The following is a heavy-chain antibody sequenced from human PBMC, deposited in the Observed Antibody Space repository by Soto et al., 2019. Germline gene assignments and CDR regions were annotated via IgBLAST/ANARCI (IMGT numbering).Heavy chain of an antibody. Sequence: PGGSLRLSCAASGFTFSDYYMSWIRQAPGKGLEWVSYISSSSSYTNYADSVKGRFTISRDNAKNSLYLQMNSLRAEDTAVYYCARDLPGYSGYDPNYYYYGMDVWGQGTTVTVSS. V-gene: IGHV3-11*05. CDR3: ARDLPGYSGYDPNYYYYGMDV. D-gene: IGHD5-12*01. CDR2: ISSSSSYT. CDR1: GFTFSDYY. J-gene: IGHJ6*02.